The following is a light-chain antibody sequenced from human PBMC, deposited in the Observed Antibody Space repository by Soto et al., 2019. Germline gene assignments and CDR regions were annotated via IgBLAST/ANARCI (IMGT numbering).Light chain of an antibody. CDR1: QSVSSN. Sequence: IVMTQSPANLSVSPGERATLSCRASQSVSSNVAWYQQKPGQAPRLLIYGASTRATGIPARFSGSGSGTEFTHSISGLQSEDFAVYYCQQYNDWPLAFGQGTKVEIK. V-gene: IGKV3-15*01. CDR2: GAS. CDR3: QQYNDWPLA. J-gene: IGKJ1*01.